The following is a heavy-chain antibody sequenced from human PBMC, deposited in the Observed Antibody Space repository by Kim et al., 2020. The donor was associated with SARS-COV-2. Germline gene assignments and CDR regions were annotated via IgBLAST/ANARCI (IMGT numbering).Heavy chain of an antibody. CDR3: ARHRISGYFDY. D-gene: IGHD6-19*01. CDR2: T. V-gene: IGHV4-59*08. J-gene: IGHJ4*02. Sequence: TNYDPPLKSRVTISVDTSKNQFSLKLSSVTAADTAVYYCARHRISGYFDYWGQGTLVTVSS.